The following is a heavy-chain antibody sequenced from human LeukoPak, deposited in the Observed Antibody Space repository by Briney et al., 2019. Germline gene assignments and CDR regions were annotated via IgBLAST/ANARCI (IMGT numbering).Heavy chain of an antibody. J-gene: IGHJ4*02. CDR3: ARDLRAQDYSDV. Sequence: PSVNVSCKASGYTFTGYYMHWVPQAPGQGLEWMGWINPDSGDTKYAQNFKGRVTMPRDASTSTAYMALNRLGADDTAVYYCARDLRAQDYSDVWGQGTLVTVSS. V-gene: IGHV1-2*02. CDR2: INPDSGDT. D-gene: IGHD4-17*01. CDR1: GYTFTGYY.